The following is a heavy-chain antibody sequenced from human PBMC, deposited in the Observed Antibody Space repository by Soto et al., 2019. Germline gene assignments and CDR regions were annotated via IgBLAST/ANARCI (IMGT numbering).Heavy chain of an antibody. CDR2: IYHGGST. V-gene: IGHV4-4*02. Sequence: SETLSLTCAVSGGSISSANWWTCVRQPPGKGLEWIGEIYHGGSTSYNPSLKSRVTLSLDKFKNHFSLNLTSLTAADTAVYYCARLSFSYGVDVWGQGTTVTVSS. CDR1: GGSISSANW. J-gene: IGHJ6*02. CDR3: ARLSFSYGVDV.